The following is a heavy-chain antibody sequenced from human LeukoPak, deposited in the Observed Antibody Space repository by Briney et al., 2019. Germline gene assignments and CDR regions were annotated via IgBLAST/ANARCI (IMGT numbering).Heavy chain of an antibody. J-gene: IGHJ3*02. CDR1: GFTFSSYA. CDR3: AKDLLAYCGGDCYSAEDAFDI. Sequence: GGSMRLACAASGFTFSSYAMSWVRQAPGKGLEWVSAISGSGGSTYYADSVKGWFTISRDNSKNTLYLQMNSLRAEDTAVYYCAKDLLAYCGGDCYSAEDAFDIWGQGTMVTVSS. V-gene: IGHV3-23*01. D-gene: IGHD2-21*02. CDR2: ISGSGGST.